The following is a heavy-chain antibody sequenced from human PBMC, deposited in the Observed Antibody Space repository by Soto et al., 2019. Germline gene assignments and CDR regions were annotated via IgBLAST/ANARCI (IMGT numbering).Heavy chain of an antibody. Sequence: QDQLVQSGVEVKKPGASVKVSCKASGYSFTNYGITWVRQAPGQGFEWMGWISAYNGNTNYAQKFQGRVTMTTDASTSTAYLELRSLNADDTAVYYCARDRGAAAPVAGNSHYYYYMDVWGKGTTVTVSS. CDR3: ARDRGAAAPVAGNSHYYYYMDV. CDR1: GYSFTNYG. J-gene: IGHJ6*03. CDR2: ISAYNGNT. V-gene: IGHV1-18*01. D-gene: IGHD6-19*01.